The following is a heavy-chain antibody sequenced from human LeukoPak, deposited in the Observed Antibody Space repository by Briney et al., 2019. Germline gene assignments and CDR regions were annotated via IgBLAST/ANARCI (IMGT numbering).Heavy chain of an antibody. J-gene: IGHJ4*02. CDR3: ARAKKRPYYDILPGYYISADEFDY. Sequence: GGSLRLSCAASGFTFSSYWMSWLRQAPGKGLEWVANIKQDGSEKSYMDSVRGRFTISRDNAKSSLYMQMNSLRAEDTAVYYCARAKKRPYYDILPGYYISADEFDYWGQGTLVTVSS. CDR1: GFTFSSYW. V-gene: IGHV3-7*01. D-gene: IGHD3-9*01. CDR2: IKQDGSEK.